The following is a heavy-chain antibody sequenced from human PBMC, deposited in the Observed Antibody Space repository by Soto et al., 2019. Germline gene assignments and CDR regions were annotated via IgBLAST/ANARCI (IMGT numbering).Heavy chain of an antibody. Sequence: PSETLSLTCAVSGGSIGSDGYSWSWIRQSPGKGLEWIGHIYHSGSTYYNPSLKRRVTITVDTSKNQLSLNLRSMTAADTAVYFCARTFYFDSSGYYYFFFDRWGQGALVTVSS. CDR3: ARTFYFDSSGYYYFFFDR. D-gene: IGHD3-22*01. CDR2: IYHSGST. V-gene: IGHV4-30-2*06. J-gene: IGHJ4*02. CDR1: GGSIGSDGYS.